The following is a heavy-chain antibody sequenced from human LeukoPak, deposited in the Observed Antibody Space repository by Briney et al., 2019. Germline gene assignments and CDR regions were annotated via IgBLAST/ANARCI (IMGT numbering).Heavy chain of an antibody. CDR3: ARDREGIFGVVSDAFDI. Sequence: PSETLSLTCAVSGGSISSSNWWSWVRQPPGKGLEWIGEIYHSGSTNYNPSLKSRVTISVDKSKNQFSLKLSSVTAADTAVYYCARDREGIFGVVSDAFDIWGQGTMVTVSS. D-gene: IGHD3-3*01. CDR2: IYHSGST. V-gene: IGHV4-4*02. J-gene: IGHJ3*02. CDR1: GGSISSSNW.